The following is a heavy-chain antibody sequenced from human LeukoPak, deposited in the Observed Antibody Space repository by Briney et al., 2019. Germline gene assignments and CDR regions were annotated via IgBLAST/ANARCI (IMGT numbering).Heavy chain of an antibody. D-gene: IGHD6-13*01. V-gene: IGHV4-34*01. CDR2: INHSGST. J-gene: IGHJ6*02. Sequence: SETLSLTCAVYGGSFSGYYWSWIRQPPGKGLEWIGEINHSGSTNYNPSLKSRVTISVDTSKNQFSLKLSSVTAADTAVYYCARWGISGIAAASTYYYYGMDVWGQGTTVTVSS. CDR1: GGSFSGYY. CDR3: ARWGISGIAAASTYYYYGMDV.